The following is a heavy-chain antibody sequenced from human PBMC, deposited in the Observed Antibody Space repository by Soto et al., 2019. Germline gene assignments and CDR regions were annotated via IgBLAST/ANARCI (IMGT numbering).Heavy chain of an antibody. CDR2: ISSSSSYI. Sequence: EVQLVESGGGLVKPGGSLRLSCAASGFTFSSYSMNWVRQAPGKGLEWVSSISSSSSYIYYADSVKGRFTISRDNAKNSLYLQMNRLRAEDTAVYYCARDPDSSGWYSVAFDIWGQGTMVTVSS. J-gene: IGHJ3*02. CDR1: GFTFSSYS. V-gene: IGHV3-21*01. CDR3: ARDPDSSGWYSVAFDI. D-gene: IGHD6-19*01.